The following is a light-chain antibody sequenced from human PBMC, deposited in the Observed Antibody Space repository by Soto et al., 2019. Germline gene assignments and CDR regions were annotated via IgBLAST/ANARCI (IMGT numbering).Light chain of an antibody. Sequence: DIPMTQSPSSVSASVGDRVTITCRASQGIRSWLAWYQQRPGKAPKLLISAASSLQSAVPSRFSGSGSGTDFTLTIRSLQPDDFATYYCQQSDTFPATFGGGTKVEIK. CDR3: QQSDTFPAT. CDR2: AAS. V-gene: IGKV1D-12*01. J-gene: IGKJ4*01. CDR1: QGIRSW.